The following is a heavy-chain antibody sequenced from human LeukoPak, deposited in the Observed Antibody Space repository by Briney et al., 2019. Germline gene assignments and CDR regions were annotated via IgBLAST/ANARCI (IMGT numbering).Heavy chain of an antibody. CDR1: GYTFTSYG. D-gene: IGHD6-13*01. J-gene: IGHJ4*02. V-gene: IGHV1-18*04. CDR3: ARADGSIWYSGYFDY. Sequence: ASVKVSCKASGYTFTSYGISWVRQVPGQGLEWMGWISAYNGNTNYAQKLQGRVTMTTDTSTSTAYMELRSLRSDDTAVYYCARADGSIWYSGYFDYWGQGTLVTVSS. CDR2: ISAYNGNT.